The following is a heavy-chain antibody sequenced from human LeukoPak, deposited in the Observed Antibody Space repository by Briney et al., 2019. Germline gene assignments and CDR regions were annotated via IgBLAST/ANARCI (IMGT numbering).Heavy chain of an antibody. CDR3: ARGSVRGEFDP. D-gene: IGHD3-10*01. CDR1: GGSISTYY. V-gene: IGHV4-59*01. J-gene: IGHJ5*02. Sequence: TSETLSLTCTLSGGSISTYYWSWVRQPPGKGLEWIGYIYYTGSTDYNPSLKSRVTMSVDTSKNQFSLKLSSVTAADTAVYSCARGSVRGEFDPWGQGTLVTVSS. CDR2: IYYTGST.